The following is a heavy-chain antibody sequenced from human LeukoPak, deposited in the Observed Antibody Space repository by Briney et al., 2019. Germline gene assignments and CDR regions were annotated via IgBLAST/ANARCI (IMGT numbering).Heavy chain of an antibody. Sequence: ASVKVSCKASGYTFTSYDINWVRQATGQGLEWMGWMNPNSGNTGYAQKFQGRVTITRNTSISTAYMELSSLRSEDTAVYYCAREAIYYYDSSGYSTRDAFDIWGQGTMVTVSS. D-gene: IGHD3-22*01. CDR2: MNPNSGNT. CDR3: AREAIYYYDSSGYSTRDAFDI. V-gene: IGHV1-8*03. J-gene: IGHJ3*02. CDR1: GYTFTSYD.